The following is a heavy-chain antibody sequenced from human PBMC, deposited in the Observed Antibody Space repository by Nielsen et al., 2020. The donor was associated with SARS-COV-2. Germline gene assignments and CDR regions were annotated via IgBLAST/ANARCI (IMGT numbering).Heavy chain of an antibody. V-gene: IGHV4-39*07. CDR1: GGSISSSSYY. Sequence: GSLRLSCTVSGGSISSSSYYWGWIRQPPGKGLEWIGSIYYSGSTYYNPSLKSRVTISVDTSKNQFSLKLSSVTAADTAVYYCARGGYRQQLRGRFDPWGQGTLVTVSS. CDR2: IYYSGST. J-gene: IGHJ5*02. D-gene: IGHD6-13*01. CDR3: ARGGYRQQLRGRFDP.